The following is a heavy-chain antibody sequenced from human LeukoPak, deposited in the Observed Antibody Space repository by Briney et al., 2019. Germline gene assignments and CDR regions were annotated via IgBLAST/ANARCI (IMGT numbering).Heavy chain of an antibody. Sequence: SETLSLTCTVSGGSISSSSYYWSWIRQPPGKGLEWIGYIYYSGSTNYNPSLKSRVTISVDTSKNQFSLKLSSVTAADTAVYYCARGFGELTGYYFDYWGQGTLVTVSS. CDR2: IYYSGST. CDR1: GGSISSSSYY. D-gene: IGHD3-10*01. J-gene: IGHJ4*02. CDR3: ARGFGELTGYYFDY. V-gene: IGHV4-61*01.